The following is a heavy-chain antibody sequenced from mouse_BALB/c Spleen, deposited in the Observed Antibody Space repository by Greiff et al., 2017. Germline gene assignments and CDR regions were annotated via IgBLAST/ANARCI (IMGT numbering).Heavy chain of an antibody. V-gene: IGHV3-2*02. Sequence: EVQLQQSGPGLVKPSQSLSLTCTVTGYSITSDYAWNWIRQFPGNKLEWMGYISYSGSTSYNPSLKSRISITRDTSKNQFFLQLNSVTTEDTATYYCAREYGNWGYAMDYWGQGTSVTVSS. CDR1: GYSITSDYA. CDR3: AREYGNWGYAMDY. J-gene: IGHJ4*01. D-gene: IGHD2-10*02. CDR2: ISYSGST.